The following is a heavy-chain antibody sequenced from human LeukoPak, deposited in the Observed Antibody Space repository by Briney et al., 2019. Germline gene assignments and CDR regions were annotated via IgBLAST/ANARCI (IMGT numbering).Heavy chain of an antibody. Sequence: PGGSLRLSCAASGFTFSSYGMHWVRQAPGKGLEWVAFIRYDGSNKYYADSVKGRFTISRDNSKNTLYLQMNSLRAEDTAVYYCAKVDSFSDCSGGSCYNHYYYYYYMDVWGKGTTVTISS. CDR1: GFTFSSYG. J-gene: IGHJ6*03. CDR2: IRYDGSNK. D-gene: IGHD2-15*01. V-gene: IGHV3-30*02. CDR3: AKVDSFSDCSGGSCYNHYYYYYYMDV.